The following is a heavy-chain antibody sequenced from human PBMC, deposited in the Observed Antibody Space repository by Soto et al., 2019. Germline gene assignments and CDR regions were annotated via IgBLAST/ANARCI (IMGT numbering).Heavy chain of an antibody. D-gene: IGHD3-22*01. Sequence: SETLSLTCTVSGGSISSYYWSWIRQPPGKGLEWIGYIYYSGSTNYNPSLKSRVTISVDTSKNQFSLKLSSVTAADTAVYYCARTGPASYYYDSSGYYTRSAEYFQHWGQGTLVTVSS. CDR2: IYYSGST. CDR1: GGSISSYY. V-gene: IGHV4-59*01. CDR3: ARTGPASYYYDSSGYYTRSAEYFQH. J-gene: IGHJ1*01.